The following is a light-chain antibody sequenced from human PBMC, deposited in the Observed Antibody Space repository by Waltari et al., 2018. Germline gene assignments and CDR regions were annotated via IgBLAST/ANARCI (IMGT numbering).Light chain of an antibody. Sequence: DIVLTQSPGTLSLSPGERATLSCRASESVSSSHLAWYQQKPGKAPRLLAYAESSRATGIPDRFSGSGSGTDFTLTISRLEPEDFAVYYCQQFGSSPFTFGGGTKVEIK. CDR1: ESVSSSH. J-gene: IGKJ4*01. V-gene: IGKV3-20*01. CDR3: QQFGSSPFT. CDR2: AES.